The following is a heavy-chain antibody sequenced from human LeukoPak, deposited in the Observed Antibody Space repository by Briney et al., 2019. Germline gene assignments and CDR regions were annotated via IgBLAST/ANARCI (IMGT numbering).Heavy chain of an antibody. CDR2: VNHSGSA. J-gene: IGHJ6*02. CDR3: ARGRSGETQNYYYYGMDV. V-gene: IGHV4-34*01. D-gene: IGHD3-3*01. Sequence: SETLSLTCAVYGGSFSGYYWSWIRQPPGKGLEWIGEVNHSGSANYNPSLKSRVTISVDTSKNQFSLKLSSVTAADTAVYYCARGRSGETQNYYYYGMDVWGQGTTVTVSS. CDR1: GGSFSGYY.